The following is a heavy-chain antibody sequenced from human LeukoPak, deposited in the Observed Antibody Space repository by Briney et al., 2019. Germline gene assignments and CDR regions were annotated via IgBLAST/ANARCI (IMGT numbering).Heavy chain of an antibody. Sequence: SQTLSLTCTVSGVSISSGGYYWRWIGQQPGKGLEWIGYIYYSGSTYYNPSLKSRVTISVDTSKNQFSLKLSSVTAADTAVYYCAREGAFFSWSPRAISAFDIWGQGTMVTVSS. CDR3: AREGAFFSWSPRAISAFDI. D-gene: IGHD2-15*01. CDR1: GVSISSGGYY. V-gene: IGHV4-31*03. J-gene: IGHJ3*02. CDR2: IYYSGST.